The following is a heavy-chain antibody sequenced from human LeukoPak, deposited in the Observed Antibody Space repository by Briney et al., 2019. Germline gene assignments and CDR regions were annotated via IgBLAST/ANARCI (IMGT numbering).Heavy chain of an antibody. V-gene: IGHV1-8*01. Sequence: ASVKVSCKASGYTFTSYGINWVRQATGQGLEWMGWMNPNSGNTGYAQKFQGRVTMTRNTSISTAYMELSSLRSGDTAVYYCARTLLSYSSGWYPGYWGQGTLVTVSP. D-gene: IGHD6-19*01. J-gene: IGHJ4*02. CDR3: ARTLLSYSSGWYPGY. CDR1: GYTFTSYG. CDR2: MNPNSGNT.